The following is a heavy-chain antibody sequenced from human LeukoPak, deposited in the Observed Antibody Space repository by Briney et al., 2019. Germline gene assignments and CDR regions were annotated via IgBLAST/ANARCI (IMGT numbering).Heavy chain of an antibody. Sequence: PGGSLRLSCAASGFTFSSYAMNWVRQAPGKGLEWVSNISSSGSTINYADSVKGRFTISRDNAKNALYLQMNSLRAEDTAVYYCARETGFAFDIWGQGTMVTVSS. CDR3: ARETGFAFDI. J-gene: IGHJ3*02. CDR1: GFTFSSYA. V-gene: IGHV3-48*03. CDR2: ISSSGSTI.